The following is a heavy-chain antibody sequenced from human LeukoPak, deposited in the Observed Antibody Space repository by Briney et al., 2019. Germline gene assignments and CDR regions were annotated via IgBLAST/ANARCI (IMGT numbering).Heavy chain of an antibody. CDR3: ARAGDSGSHDY. D-gene: IGHD2-21*02. J-gene: IGHJ4*02. Sequence: ASLKVSCKASGYTFTSYGISWVRQAPGQGLEWMGWISAYNGNTNYAQKLQGRVTMTTDTSTSTAYMELSSLRSEDMAVYYCARAGDSGSHDYWGQGTLVTVSS. CDR2: ISAYNGNT. V-gene: IGHV1-18*03. CDR1: GYTFTSYG.